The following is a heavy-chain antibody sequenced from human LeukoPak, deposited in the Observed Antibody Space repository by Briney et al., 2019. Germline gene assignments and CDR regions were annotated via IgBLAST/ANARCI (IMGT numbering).Heavy chain of an antibody. CDR1: GFTFSSYG. CDR3: ASHWAQQVVSDY. J-gene: IGHJ4*02. Sequence: GSLRLSCAASGFTFSSYGMHWVRQVPGKGLEWVAVISYDGKNKYYADVVKGRFTISRDNSKNTLYLQVNSLRPEDTAVYYCASHWAQQVVSDYWGQGTLVTVSS. D-gene: IGHD6-13*01. CDR2: ISYDGKNK. V-gene: IGHV3-30*03.